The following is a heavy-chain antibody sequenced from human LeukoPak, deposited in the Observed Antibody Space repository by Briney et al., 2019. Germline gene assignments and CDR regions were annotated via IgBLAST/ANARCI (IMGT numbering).Heavy chain of an antibody. D-gene: IGHD6-19*01. Sequence: GGSLRLSCAASGFAFSSYDVNWVRQAAGKGLEWVSQISGTGDNSDYADSVKGRFTISRDNSKRTLYLQLNNLRVEDTALYYCAFPAHHWLVRDAFDIWGQGTVVTVSS. V-gene: IGHV3-23*01. CDR1: GFAFSSYD. J-gene: IGHJ3*02. CDR3: AFPAHHWLVRDAFDI. CDR2: ISGTGDNS.